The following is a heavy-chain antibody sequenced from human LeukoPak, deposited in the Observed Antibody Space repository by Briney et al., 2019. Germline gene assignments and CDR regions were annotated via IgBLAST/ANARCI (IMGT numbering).Heavy chain of an antibody. V-gene: IGHV3-30-3*01. J-gene: IGHJ4*02. CDR1: GFTFSSYA. D-gene: IGHD6-6*01. CDR3: ARVEYSSSSFDY. Sequence: GGSLRLSCAASGFTFSSYAMHWVRQAPGKGLEWVAVISYDGSIKYYADSVKGRFTISRDNSKNTLYLQMNSLRAEDTAVYYCARVEYSSSSFDYWGQGTLVTVSS. CDR2: ISYDGSIK.